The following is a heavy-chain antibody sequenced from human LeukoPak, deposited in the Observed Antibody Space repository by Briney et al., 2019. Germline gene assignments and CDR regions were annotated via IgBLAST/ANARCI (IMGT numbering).Heavy chain of an antibody. CDR2: IYYSGST. CDR3: ARRRGYSSGWYEDY. D-gene: IGHD6-19*01. CDR1: GGSISSYY. V-gene: IGHV4-59*08. Sequence: SETLSLTCTVSGGSISSYYWSWIRQPPGKGLEWIGYIYYSGSTNYNPSLKSRVAISVDTSKNQFSLKLSSVTAADTAVYYCARRRGYSSGWYEDYWGQGTLVTVSS. J-gene: IGHJ4*02.